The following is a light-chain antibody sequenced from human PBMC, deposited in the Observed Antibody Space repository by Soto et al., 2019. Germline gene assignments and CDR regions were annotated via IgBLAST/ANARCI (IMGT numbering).Light chain of an antibody. CDR2: DAS. J-gene: IGKJ5*01. CDR3: QQFYNYLVT. Sequence: AIQLTQSPSSLSASVGDRVILTCRASQGISSALAWYQQKPGKAPKLLIYDASSLESGVPSRFSGSGSGTDFTLTISSLQPEDFATYYCQQFYNYLVTFGQGTRLEIK. CDR1: QGISSA. V-gene: IGKV1D-13*01.